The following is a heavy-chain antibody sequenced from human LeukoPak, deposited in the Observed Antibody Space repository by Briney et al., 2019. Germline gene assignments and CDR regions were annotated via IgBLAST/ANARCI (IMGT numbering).Heavy chain of an antibody. V-gene: IGHV3-48*01. D-gene: IGHD6-19*01. CDR3: ARDYSSGWYSYYFDY. J-gene: IGHJ4*02. Sequence: PGGSLRLSCAASGFTFSSYSMNWVRQAPGKGLEWVSYISSSSSTIYYADSVKGRFTISRDNAKNSLYLQMNSLRAEGTAVYYCARDYSSGWYSYYFDYWGQGTLVTVSS. CDR1: GFTFSSYS. CDR2: ISSSSSTI.